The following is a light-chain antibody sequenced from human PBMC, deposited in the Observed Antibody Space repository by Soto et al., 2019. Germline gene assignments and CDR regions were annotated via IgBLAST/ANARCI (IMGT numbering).Light chain of an antibody. J-gene: IGLJ2*01. V-gene: IGLV2-11*01. CDR2: DVS. CDR1: SSDVGGYNY. CDR3: CSYAGSYIL. Sequence: QSALTQPRSVSGSPGQSVTISCTGTSSDVGGYNYVSWYQQQPGKAPKLMSYDVSKRPSGVPDRFSGSKSGNTASLTISGLQAEDEADYDGCSYAGSYILVGGGTEVTVL.